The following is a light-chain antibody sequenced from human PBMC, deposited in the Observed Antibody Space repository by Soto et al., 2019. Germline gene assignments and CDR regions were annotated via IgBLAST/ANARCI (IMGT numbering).Light chain of an antibody. J-gene: IGKJ1*01. CDR3: QECNSYSGT. Sequence: DIQMTQSPSTLSGSVGDRVTITCRASQTISSWLAWYQQKPGRAPKLLIYKASTLKSGVPSRFSGSGSGTEFTLSISSLQPDDFAIYYCQECNSYSGTFGPGTKVDIK. V-gene: IGKV1-5*03. CDR2: KAS. CDR1: QTISSW.